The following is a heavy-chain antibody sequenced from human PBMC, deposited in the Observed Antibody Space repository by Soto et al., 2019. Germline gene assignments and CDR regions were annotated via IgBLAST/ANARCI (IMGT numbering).Heavy chain of an antibody. D-gene: IGHD6-13*01. CDR2: INPNSGGT. V-gene: IGHV1-2*04. Sequence: ASVKVSCKASGYTFTGYYMHWVRQAPGQGLEWMGWINPNSGGTNYAQKFQGWVTMTRDTSISTAYMELSRLRSDDTAEYYCARVAAAAGTGAFDIWGQGTMVTVSS. J-gene: IGHJ3*02. CDR3: ARVAAAAGTGAFDI. CDR1: GYTFTGYY.